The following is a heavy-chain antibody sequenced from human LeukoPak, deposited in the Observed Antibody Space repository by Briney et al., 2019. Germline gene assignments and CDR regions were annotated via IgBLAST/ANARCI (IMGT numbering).Heavy chain of an antibody. V-gene: IGHV4-30-4*08. Sequence: PSETLSLTCTVSGGSISSGDYYWSWIRQPPGKGLEWIGYIYYSGSTYYNPSLKSRVTISVDTSKNQFSLKLSSVTAADTAVYYCARDGVGATAGAFDIWGQGTMVTVSS. CDR1: GGSISSGDYY. J-gene: IGHJ3*02. CDR3: ARDGVGATAGAFDI. CDR2: IYYSGST. D-gene: IGHD1-26*01.